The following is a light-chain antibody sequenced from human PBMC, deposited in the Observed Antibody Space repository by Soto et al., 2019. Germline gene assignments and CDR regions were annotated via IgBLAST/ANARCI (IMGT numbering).Light chain of an antibody. CDR1: QDISDV. Sequence: IQMTQSPSALSASVGDRVTITCQASQDISDVLNWYQQKPGKVPKLLIFDVSILASGVPSRFSGSGSGTDFTLSLSSLQPEDFATYYCQQLNGYPPTFGPGTKVDIK. CDR3: QQLNGYPPT. CDR2: DVS. J-gene: IGKJ1*01. V-gene: IGKV1-13*02.